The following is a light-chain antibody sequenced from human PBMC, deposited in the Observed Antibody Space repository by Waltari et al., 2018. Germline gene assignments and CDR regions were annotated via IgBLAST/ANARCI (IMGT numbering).Light chain of an antibody. CDR3: SSYTGSSTLV. CDR2: EVT. CDR1: SSDVGAYNY. J-gene: IGLJ2*01. V-gene: IGLV2-14*01. Sequence: QSALTQPASVSGSPGQSITISCTGTSSDVGAYNYVSWYQQHPGKAPKLMIYEVTNRPSGVSNRFSGSKSVDTASLIISRLQPEDEADYYCSSYTGSSTLVFGGGTKVTVL.